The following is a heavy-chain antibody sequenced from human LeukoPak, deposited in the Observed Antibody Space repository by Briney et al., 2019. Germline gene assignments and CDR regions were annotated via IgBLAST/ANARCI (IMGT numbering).Heavy chain of an antibody. V-gene: IGHV1-69*04. Sequence: EASVKVSCKASGGTFSSYAISWVRQAPGQGLEWMGRIIPILGIANYAQKFQGRVTITADKSTSTAYMELSSLRSEDTAVYYCAVSVTVAGTIFDYWGQGTLVTVSS. D-gene: IGHD6-19*01. CDR3: AVSVTVAGTIFDY. J-gene: IGHJ4*02. CDR2: IIPILGIA. CDR1: GGTFSSYA.